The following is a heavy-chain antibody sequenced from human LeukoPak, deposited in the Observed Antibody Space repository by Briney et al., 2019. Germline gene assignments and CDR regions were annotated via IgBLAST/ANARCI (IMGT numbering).Heavy chain of an antibody. D-gene: IGHD2-21*02. V-gene: IGHV4-34*01. Sequence: PSETLSLTCAVYGGSFSGYYWSWIRQPPGKGLEWIGEINHSGSTNYNPSLKSRVTISVDTSKNQFSLKLSSVTAADTAVYYCAREPRSGYDYLCGGDCYSSLWGDAFDIWGQGTMVTVSS. CDR3: AREPRSGYDYLCGGDCYSSLWGDAFDI. CDR1: GGSFSGYY. J-gene: IGHJ3*02. CDR2: INHSGST.